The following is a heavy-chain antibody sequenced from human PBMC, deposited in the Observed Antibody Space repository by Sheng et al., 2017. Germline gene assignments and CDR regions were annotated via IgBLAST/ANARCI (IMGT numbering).Heavy chain of an antibody. CDR3: ARRDYASNWFDP. CDR1: GGSISSGGYY. J-gene: IGHJ5*02. D-gene: IGHD4-17*01. V-gene: IGHV4-31*11. CDR2: IYYSGST. Sequence: QVQLQESGPGLVKPSQTLSLICAVSGGSISSGGYYWSWIRQHPGKGLEWIGYIYYSGSTHYNPSLKSRVTISVDTSKNQFSLKLSSVTAADTAVYYCARRDYASNWFDPWGQGTLVTVSS.